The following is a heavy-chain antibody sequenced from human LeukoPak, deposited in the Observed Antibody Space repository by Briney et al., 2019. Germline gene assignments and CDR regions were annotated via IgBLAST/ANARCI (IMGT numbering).Heavy chain of an antibody. Sequence: SETLSLTCTVSGGPISSSRYYWGWIRQPPGKGLEWIGTIYYSGSTYYNPSLKSRVTISVDTSKNQFSLKLSSVTAADTAVCYCARLSPYLGSGSSAFPDDFWGQGILVTVSS. V-gene: IGHV4-39*01. D-gene: IGHD3-10*01. CDR2: IYYSGST. CDR1: GGPISSSRYY. CDR3: ARLSPYLGSGSSAFPDDF. J-gene: IGHJ4*02.